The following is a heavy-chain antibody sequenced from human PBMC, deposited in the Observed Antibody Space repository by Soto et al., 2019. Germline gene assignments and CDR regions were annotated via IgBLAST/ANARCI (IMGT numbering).Heavy chain of an antibody. V-gene: IGHV1-24*01. J-gene: IGHJ6*03. CDR3: AITIFGVVTQPGYYYYYMDV. D-gene: IGHD3-3*01. Sequence: GASVKVSCKVSGYTLTELSMHWVRQAPGKGLEWMGGFDPEDGETIYAQKLQGRVTMTEDTSTDTAYMELSSLRSEDTAVYYCAITIFGVVTQPGYYYYYMDVWGKGTTVTVSS. CDR2: FDPEDGET. CDR1: GYTLTELS.